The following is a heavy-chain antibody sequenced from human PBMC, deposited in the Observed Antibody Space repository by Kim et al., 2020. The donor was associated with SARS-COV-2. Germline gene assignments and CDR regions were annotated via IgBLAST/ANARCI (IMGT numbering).Heavy chain of an antibody. CDR3: AKESGSGSYYAWTYYYCGMDV. CDR2: ISYDGSNK. J-gene: IGHJ6*02. V-gene: IGHV3-30*18. D-gene: IGHD3-10*01. Sequence: GGSLRLSCAASGFTFSSYGMHWVRQAPGKGLEWVAVISYDGSNKYYVDSVKGRFTISRDNSKNTLYLQMNSLRAEDTAVYYCAKESGSGSYYAWTYYYCGMDVWGQGTTVTVSS. CDR1: GFTFSSYG.